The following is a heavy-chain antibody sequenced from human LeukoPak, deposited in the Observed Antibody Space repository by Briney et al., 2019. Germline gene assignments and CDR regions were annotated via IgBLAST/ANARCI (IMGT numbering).Heavy chain of an antibody. V-gene: IGHV3-21*01. CDR2: ISRDSTYI. J-gene: IGHJ4*02. D-gene: IGHD4-17*01. CDR3: ARDAANGEDRYFDH. Sequence: GGSLRLSCAGSGFTFSSYSINWVRQAPGKGLEWVSSISRDSTYIYYADSVKGRFTISRDNAKNSVYLHMNSLRAEDTAVYYYARDAANGEDRYFDHWGQGILVTVSS. CDR1: GFTFSSYS.